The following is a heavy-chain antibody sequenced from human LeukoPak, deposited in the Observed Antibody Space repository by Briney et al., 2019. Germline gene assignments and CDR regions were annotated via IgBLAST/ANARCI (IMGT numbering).Heavy chain of an antibody. CDR2: IYTSGST. CDR1: GGSISSGSYY. CDR3: ARFPDSGYYYDSGDAFDI. Sequence: PSETLSLTCTVSGGSISSGSYYWSWIRQPAGKGLEWIGRIYTSGSTNYNPSLKSRVTISVDTSKNQFSLKLSSVTAADTAVYYCARFPDSGYYYDSGDAFDIWGQGTMVTVSS. V-gene: IGHV4-61*02. D-gene: IGHD3-22*01. J-gene: IGHJ3*02.